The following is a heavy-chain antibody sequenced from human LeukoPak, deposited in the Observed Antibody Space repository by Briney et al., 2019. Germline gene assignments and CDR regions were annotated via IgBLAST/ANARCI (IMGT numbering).Heavy chain of an antibody. V-gene: IGHV3-30-3*02. D-gene: IGHD2-15*01. CDR3: AKRYCTGGSCCPDF. CDR2: ISYDGSNK. Sequence: PGRSLRLSCAASGFTFSSYAMHWVRQAPGKGLEWVAVISYDGSNKYYADSVKGRFTISRDNSKNILYLQMNSLRAEDTAVYYCAKRYCTGGSCCPDFWGQGTLVTVSS. CDR1: GFTFSSYA. J-gene: IGHJ4*02.